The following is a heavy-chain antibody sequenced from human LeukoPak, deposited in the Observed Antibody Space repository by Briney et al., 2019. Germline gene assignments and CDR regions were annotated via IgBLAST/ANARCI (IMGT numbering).Heavy chain of an antibody. CDR3: ARSDPVAGTDNWFDP. D-gene: IGHD6-19*01. J-gene: IGHJ5*02. Sequence: SETLSLTCTVSGGSISSYYWSWIRQPPGKGLEWIGYIYYSGSTNYNPSLKSRVTISVDTSKNQFSLKPSSVTAADTAVYYCARSDPVAGTDNWFDPWGQGTLVTVSP. CDR1: GGSISSYY. V-gene: IGHV4-59*01. CDR2: IYYSGST.